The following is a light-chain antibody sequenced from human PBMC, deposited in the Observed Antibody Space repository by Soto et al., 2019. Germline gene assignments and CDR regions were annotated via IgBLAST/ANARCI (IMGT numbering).Light chain of an antibody. CDR1: NSDIGGYDY. J-gene: IGLJ3*02. V-gene: IGLV2-14*01. Sequence: QSALTQPASVSGSPGQSITISCTGTNSDIGGYDYVSWYQQHPGKAPKVMIYEVSNRPSGVSNRFSGSKSGNTASLTISGLQAEDEADYYCCSDTSSSTKVFGGGTKLTVL. CDR3: CSDTSSSTKV. CDR2: EVS.